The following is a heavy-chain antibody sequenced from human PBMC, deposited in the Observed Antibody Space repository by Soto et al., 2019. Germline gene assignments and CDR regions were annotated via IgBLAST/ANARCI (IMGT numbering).Heavy chain of an antibody. Sequence: ASVKVSCKASGYTFTGYYMHWVRQAPGQGLEWMGWINPNSGGTNYAQKFQGWVTMTRDTSISTAYMELSRLRSDDTAVYYCARGRGVLGELSLSQNHIHLDVWGQGTTLTVSS. V-gene: IGHV1-2*04. CDR2: INPNSGGT. CDR1: GYTFTGYY. CDR3: ARGRGVLGELSLSQNHIHLDV. D-gene: IGHD3-16*02. J-gene: IGHJ6*02.